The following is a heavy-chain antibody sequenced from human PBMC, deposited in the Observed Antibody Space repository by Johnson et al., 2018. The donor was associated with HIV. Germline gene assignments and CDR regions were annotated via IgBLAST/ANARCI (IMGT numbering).Heavy chain of an antibody. Sequence: MQLVESGGGVVQPGTSLRLSCAASGFTFTSFAMHWVRQAPGKGLEWVAFISYDGSNKYYADSVKGRFTISRDNSKNTLYLQMNSLRAEDTAVYYCARDKAVGYSSGWHAFDIWGQGTMVTVSS. J-gene: IGHJ3*02. CDR3: ARDKAVGYSSGWHAFDI. CDR1: GFTFTSFA. V-gene: IGHV3-30-3*01. CDR2: ISYDGSNK. D-gene: IGHD6-19*01.